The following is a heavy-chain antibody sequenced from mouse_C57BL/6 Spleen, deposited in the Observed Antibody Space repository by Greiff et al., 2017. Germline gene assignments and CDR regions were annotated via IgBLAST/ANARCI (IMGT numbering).Heavy chain of an antibody. CDR2: IYPGDGDT. V-gene: IGHV1-82*01. CDR3: ARPDYDAFAY. Sequence: QVQLQQSGPELVKPGASVKISCKASGYAFSSSWMNWVKQRPGKGLEWIGRIYPGDGDTNYNGKFKGKATLTADKSSSTAYMQLSSLTSEDSAVYFCARPDYDAFAYWGQGTLVTVSA. J-gene: IGHJ3*01. CDR1: GYAFSSSW. D-gene: IGHD2-4*01.